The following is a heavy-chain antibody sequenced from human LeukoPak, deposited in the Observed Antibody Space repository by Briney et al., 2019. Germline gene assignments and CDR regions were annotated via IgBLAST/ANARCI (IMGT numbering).Heavy chain of an antibody. D-gene: IGHD5-18*01. CDR3: AREFVDTVTLTGDVNYMDV. CDR2: IYNSGNT. Sequence: KPSETLSLTCTVSGGSISSGDYYWSWIRQPPGKGLEWIGYIYNSGNTYYNPSLKSRVTVSVDTSKNQFSLKLNSVTAADTAVYYCAREFVDTVTLTGDVNYMDVWGKGTTVTVSS. V-gene: IGHV4-30-4*08. J-gene: IGHJ6*03. CDR1: GGSISSGDYY.